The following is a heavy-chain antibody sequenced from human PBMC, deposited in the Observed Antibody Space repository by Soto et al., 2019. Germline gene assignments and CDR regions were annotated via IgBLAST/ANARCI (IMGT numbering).Heavy chain of an antibody. V-gene: IGHV4-38-2*01. D-gene: IGHD6-13*01. Sequence: PSETLSLTCAVSGSSITITYYWGWVRQPPGKGLEWIGSIHHSGSVFESGSTHYNPSFKSRVTISADTSKNQLSLKLTSVTAADTAVYFCARNSSSSYFDYWGQATPVTVSS. CDR3: ARNSSSSYFDY. CDR1: GSSITITYY. J-gene: IGHJ4*02. CDR2: IHHSGSVFESGST.